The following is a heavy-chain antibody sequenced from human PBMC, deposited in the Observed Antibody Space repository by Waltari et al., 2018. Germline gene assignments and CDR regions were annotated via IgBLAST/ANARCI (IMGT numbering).Heavy chain of an antibody. CDR2: IYTSGST. J-gene: IGHJ3*02. CDR1: GGSISSGSYY. CDR3: AREVDAFDI. V-gene: IGHV4-61*02. Sequence: GPGLVKPSQTLSLTCTVSGGSISSGSYYWSWIRQPAGKGLEWIGRIYTSGSTNYNPSLKSRVTISVDTSKNQFSLKLSSVTAADTAVYYCAREVDAFDIWGQGTMVTVSS.